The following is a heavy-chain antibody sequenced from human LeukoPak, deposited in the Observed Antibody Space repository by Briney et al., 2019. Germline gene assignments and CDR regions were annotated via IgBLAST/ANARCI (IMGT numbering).Heavy chain of an antibody. Sequence: ASVKVSCKASGYTFTCYYMHWVRQAPGQGLEWMGRINPNSGGTNYAQKFQGRVTMTRDTSISTAYMELSRLRSDDTAVYYCARVSSGYSRQYYYYMDVWGKGTTVTVSS. CDR1: GYTFTCYY. CDR3: ARVSSGYSRQYYYYMDV. D-gene: IGHD3-22*01. CDR2: INPNSGGT. V-gene: IGHV1-2*06. J-gene: IGHJ6*03.